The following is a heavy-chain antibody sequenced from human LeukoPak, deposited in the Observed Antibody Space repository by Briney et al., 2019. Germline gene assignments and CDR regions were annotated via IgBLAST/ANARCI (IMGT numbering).Heavy chain of an antibody. CDR1: GFTFSSYE. Sequence: GGSLRLSCAASGFTFSSYEMNWVRQAPGKGLEWVSYISSSGSTIYYADSVKGRFTISRDNAKNSLYLQMNSLRAEDTAVYYCARHSYDSSDFHYMDVWGKGTTVTISS. CDR3: ARHSYDSSDFHYMDV. D-gene: IGHD3-22*01. CDR2: ISSSGSTI. V-gene: IGHV3-48*03. J-gene: IGHJ6*03.